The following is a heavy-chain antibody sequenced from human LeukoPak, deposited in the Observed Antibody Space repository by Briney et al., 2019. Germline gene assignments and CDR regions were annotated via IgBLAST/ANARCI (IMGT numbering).Heavy chain of an antibody. D-gene: IGHD1-26*01. J-gene: IGHJ3*02. CDR2: IYYSGST. V-gene: IGHV4-59*01. CDR3: ARYIVSYPHDTFDI. Sequence: SETLSLTCTVSGGSISSYYWSWIRQPPGKGLEWIGYIYYSGSTSYNPSLKSRVTISVDTSKKQFSLKLSSVTAADTAFYYCARYIVSYPHDTFDIWGQGTMVTVSS. CDR1: GGSISSYY.